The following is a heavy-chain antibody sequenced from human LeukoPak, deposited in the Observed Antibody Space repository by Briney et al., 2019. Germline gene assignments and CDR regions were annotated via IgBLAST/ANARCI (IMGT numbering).Heavy chain of an antibody. CDR1: GYIFTSYW. V-gene: IGHV5-51*01. CDR3: ARPSRTYCGGDCYSGWAFDI. CDR2: IYPGDSDT. Sequence: GESLKISCKGSGYIFTSYWIGWVRQMPGKGVELIGIIYPGDSDTRYSTSFQGQITISADKSISTDYLQWSSLKASDTAMYYCARPSRTYCGGDCYSGWAFDIWGQGTMVTVSS. D-gene: IGHD2-21*02. J-gene: IGHJ3*02.